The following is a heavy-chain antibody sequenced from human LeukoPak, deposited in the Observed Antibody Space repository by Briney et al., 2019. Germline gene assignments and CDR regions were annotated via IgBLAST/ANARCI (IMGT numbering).Heavy chain of an antibody. D-gene: IGHD1-26*01. J-gene: IGHJ4*02. Sequence: GGSLRLSCAASGFTFSSYGMHWVRQAPGKGLEWVAVISYDGSNKYYADSVKGRFTFSRDNSKNTLYLQMNSLRAEDTAVYYCAKDHGRAFGYWGQGTLVTVSS. CDR1: GFTFSSYG. CDR3: AKDHGRAFGY. CDR2: ISYDGSNK. V-gene: IGHV3-30*18.